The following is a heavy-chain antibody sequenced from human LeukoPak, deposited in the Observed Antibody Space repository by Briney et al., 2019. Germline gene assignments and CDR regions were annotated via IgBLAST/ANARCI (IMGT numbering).Heavy chain of an antibody. CDR2: ITSNGIGT. CDR1: GFTFSNFA. J-gene: IGHJ4*02. V-gene: IGHV3-64*01. CDR3: AKEGPGITMVRGGNGDY. Sequence: GGSLRLSCAASGFTFSNFAMHWVRQVPGKALEYVSSITSNGIGTHYANSVQGRFTISRDNSKNTLYLQMNSLRAEDTAVYYCAKEGPGITMVRGGNGDYWGQGTLVTVSS. D-gene: IGHD3-10*01.